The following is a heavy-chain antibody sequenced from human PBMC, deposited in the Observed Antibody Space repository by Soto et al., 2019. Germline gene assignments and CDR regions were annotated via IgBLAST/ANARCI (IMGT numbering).Heavy chain of an antibody. CDR3: ARDMTIGSTDTVSSY. CDR1: GYSFDTYG. J-gene: IGHJ4*02. CDR2: ISTHTGNT. V-gene: IGHV1-18*01. D-gene: IGHD5-18*01. Sequence: QVQLVQSGAEVKKPGASVKVSCKASGYSFDTYGISWVRQAPGQGLEWMGWISTHTGNTDYAQSLQGRVTMTTDTSSSTAYMELRSLRSDDTAVYYCARDMTIGSTDTVSSYWGQGTEVTVS.